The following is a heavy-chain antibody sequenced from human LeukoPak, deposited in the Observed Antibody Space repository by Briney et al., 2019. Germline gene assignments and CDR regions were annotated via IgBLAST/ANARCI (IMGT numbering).Heavy chain of an antibody. CDR3: ARDGATFSGYDWYYYMDV. CDR1: GFTFSRNW. D-gene: IGHD5-12*01. CDR2: IKQDGSEI. Sequence: PGRSLRLSCAASGFTFSRNWMTWVRQAPGRGLEWVANIKQDGSEIYYVDSVKGRFTISRDNAKNSLYLQMNSLRAEDTAVYYCARDGATFSGYDWYYYMDVWGKGTTVTVSS. V-gene: IGHV3-7*01. J-gene: IGHJ6*03.